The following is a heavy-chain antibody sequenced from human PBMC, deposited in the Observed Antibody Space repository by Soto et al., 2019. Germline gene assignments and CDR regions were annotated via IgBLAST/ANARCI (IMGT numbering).Heavy chain of an antibody. D-gene: IGHD6-19*01. V-gene: IGHV3-15*01. CDR3: TTDESSGWNWFDP. CDR2: IKSKTDGGTT. Sequence: GGSLRLSCASSGFTFSNAWMSWVRQAPGKGLEWVGRIKSKTDGGTTDYAAPVKGRFTISRDDSKNTLYLQMNSLKTEDTAVYYCTTDESSGWNWFDPWGQGTLVTVSS. J-gene: IGHJ5*02. CDR1: GFTFSNAW.